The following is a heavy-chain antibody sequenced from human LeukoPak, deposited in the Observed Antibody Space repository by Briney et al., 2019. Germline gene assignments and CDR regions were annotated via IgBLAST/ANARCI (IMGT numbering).Heavy chain of an antibody. D-gene: IGHD6-13*01. CDR3: ARESLAAAGKSHFDY. CDR1: GFTFSSYA. CDR2: ISGSGGSA. V-gene: IGHV3-23*01. Sequence: GGSLRLSCAASGFTFSSYAMSWVRQAPGKGLEWVSAISGSGGSAYYADSVKGRFTISRDNSKNTLYLQMNSLRAEDTAVYYCARESLAAAGKSHFDYWGQGTLVSVST. J-gene: IGHJ4*02.